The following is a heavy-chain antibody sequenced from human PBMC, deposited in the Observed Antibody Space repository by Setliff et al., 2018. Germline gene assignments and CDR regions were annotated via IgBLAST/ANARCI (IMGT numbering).Heavy chain of an antibody. Sequence: SVKVSCKASGYTFTSYAISWVRQAPGQGLEWMGGIIPILGIANYAQKFQGRVTITTDESTSTAYMELSSLRSEDTAVYYCARAGLLWFGDQNYYYYGMDVWGQGTTVTVSS. CDR3: ARAGLLWFGDQNYYYYGMDV. CDR2: IIPILGIA. V-gene: IGHV1-69*10. J-gene: IGHJ6*02. D-gene: IGHD3-10*01. CDR1: GYTFTSYA.